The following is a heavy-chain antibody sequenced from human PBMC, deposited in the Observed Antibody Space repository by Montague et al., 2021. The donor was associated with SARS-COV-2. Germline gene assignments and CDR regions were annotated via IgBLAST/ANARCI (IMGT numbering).Heavy chain of an antibody. CDR1: GFIVSNYW. CDR3: ARGGSPGLGY. CDR2: INSDGTRI. J-gene: IGHJ4*02. V-gene: IGHV3-74*01. Sequence: SLRLSCAASGFIVSNYWMHWVRQAPGKGLVWVSHINSDGTRINYXDSVKGRFTISRDSAKNTLYLQMNSLRVEDTAVYYCARGGSPGLGYWGQGTLVTVSS. D-gene: IGHD3-16*01.